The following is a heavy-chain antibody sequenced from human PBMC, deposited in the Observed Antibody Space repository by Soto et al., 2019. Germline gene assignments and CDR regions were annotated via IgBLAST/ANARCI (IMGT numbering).Heavy chain of an antibody. V-gene: IGHV1-18*01. CDR1: GYTFTSYG. CDR2: ISAYNGNT. Sequence: ASVKVSCKASGYTFTSYGISWVRQAPGQGLEWMGWISAYNGNTNYAQKLQGRVTMTTDTSTSTAYMELRSLRSDDTAVYYCARHGGDSSSWDIYYYYMDVRAKRTTDTFSS. CDR3: ARHGGDSSSWDIYYYYMDV. J-gene: IGHJ6*03. D-gene: IGHD6-13*01.